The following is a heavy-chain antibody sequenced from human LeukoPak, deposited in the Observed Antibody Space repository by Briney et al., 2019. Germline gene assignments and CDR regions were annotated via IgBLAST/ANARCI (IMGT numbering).Heavy chain of an antibody. CDR3: ARGSYSVDY. D-gene: IGHD1-26*01. V-gene: IGHV4-59*01. Sequence: SETLSLTFTVSGGSISSYYWSWIRPPPGKGLEWIGYIYYSGSTNYNPSLKSRVTISVDRSKNQFSLKLSSVTAADTAVYYCARGSYSVDYWGQGTLVTVSS. CDR1: GGSISSYY. J-gene: IGHJ4*02. CDR2: IYYSGST.